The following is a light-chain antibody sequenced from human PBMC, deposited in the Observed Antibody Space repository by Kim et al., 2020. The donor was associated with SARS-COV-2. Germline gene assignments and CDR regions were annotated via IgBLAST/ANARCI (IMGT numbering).Light chain of an antibody. CDR3: QSYDSSRSGSV. J-gene: IGLJ2*01. Sequence: QGVTISCTGSSSNIGTGYDVHWYQQLPGTAPKLLIYANTNRPSGVPDRFSASKSGTSASLASTGLQAEDEADYYCQSYDSSRSGSVFGGGTQLTVL. CDR1: SSNIGTGYD. CDR2: ANT. V-gene: IGLV1-40*01.